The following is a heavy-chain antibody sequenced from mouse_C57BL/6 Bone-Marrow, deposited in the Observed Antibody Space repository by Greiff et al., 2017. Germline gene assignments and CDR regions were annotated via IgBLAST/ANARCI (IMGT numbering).Heavy chain of an antibody. V-gene: IGHV5-16*01. CDR3: ARDHNYAMDY. J-gene: IGHJ4*01. CDR1: GFTFSDYY. Sequence: EVKLMESEGGLVQPGSSMKLSCTASGFTFSDYYMAWVRQVPEKGLEWVANINYDGSSTYYLDSLKSRFIISRDNAKNILYLQMSSLKSEDTATYYCARDHNYAMDYWGQGTSVTVSS. CDR2: INYDGSST.